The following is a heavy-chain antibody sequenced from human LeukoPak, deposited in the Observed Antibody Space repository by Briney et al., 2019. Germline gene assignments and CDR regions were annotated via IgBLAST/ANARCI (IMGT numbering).Heavy chain of an antibody. J-gene: IGHJ5*02. Sequence: GGSLRLSCAASGFTFSSYAMSWVRQAPGKGLEWVSAISGSGGSTYYADSVKGRFTISRDNSKNTLYLQMNSLRAEDTAVYYCAKDIGLVVPAAIAEYNWFDPWGQGTLVTVSS. CDR1: GFTFSSYA. D-gene: IGHD2-2*02. CDR2: ISGSGGST. V-gene: IGHV3-23*01. CDR3: AKDIGLVVPAAIAEYNWFDP.